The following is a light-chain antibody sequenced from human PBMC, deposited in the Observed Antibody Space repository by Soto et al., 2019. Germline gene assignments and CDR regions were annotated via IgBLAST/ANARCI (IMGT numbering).Light chain of an antibody. CDR1: SSDVGGYNY. Sequence: QSALTQPASVSGSPGQSITISCTGTSSDVGGYNYVSWYQQHPGKAPKLMIYEVSNRPSGVSNRFSGSKSDNTASLTISGLQAVDEADYYCSSYTSSSTLVVFGGGTTVTV. V-gene: IGLV2-14*01. J-gene: IGLJ2*01. CDR3: SSYTSSSTLVV. CDR2: EVS.